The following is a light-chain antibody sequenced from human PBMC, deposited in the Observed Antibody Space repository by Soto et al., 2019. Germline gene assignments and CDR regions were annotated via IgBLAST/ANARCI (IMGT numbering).Light chain of an antibody. V-gene: IGKV1-5*01. CDR2: DAS. CDR3: QQYNIYST. Sequence: IQMTANSATLSASVEARVPPPCRASQSISSWSAWYQQKPGKAPKLLIYDASSLESGVPSRFSGSGSGTEFTLTISSLQPDDFATYYCQQYNIYSTLGQGTVVDI. J-gene: IGKJ1*01. CDR1: QSISSW.